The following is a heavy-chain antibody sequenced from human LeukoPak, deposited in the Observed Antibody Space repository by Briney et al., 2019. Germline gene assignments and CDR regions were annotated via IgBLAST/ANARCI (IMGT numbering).Heavy chain of an antibody. D-gene: IGHD3-3*01. CDR1: GGSISSSSYY. V-gene: IGHV4-39*01. J-gene: IGHJ4*02. CDR2: IYYSGST. Sequence: PSETLSPTCTVSGGSISSSSYYWGWIRQPPGKGLEWIGSIYYSGSTYYNPSLKSRVTISVDTSKNQFSLKLSSVTAADTAVYYCASRITIFGVVTGDYWGQGTLVTVSS. CDR3: ASRITIFGVVTGDY.